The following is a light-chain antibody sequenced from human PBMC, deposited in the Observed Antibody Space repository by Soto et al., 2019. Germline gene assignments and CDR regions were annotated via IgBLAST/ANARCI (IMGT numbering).Light chain of an antibody. V-gene: IGKV3-15*01. J-gene: IGKJ2*01. Sequence: EIVMTQSPPTLSVSPGESATLSCMASQSISSELAWYQQKPGQPPRLLIYGASTRATGVPARFTGSGSGSDFTLTISAVQSEDFAVFYCQQGHDWPLTFGQGTRREI. CDR1: QSISSE. CDR3: QQGHDWPLT. CDR2: GAS.